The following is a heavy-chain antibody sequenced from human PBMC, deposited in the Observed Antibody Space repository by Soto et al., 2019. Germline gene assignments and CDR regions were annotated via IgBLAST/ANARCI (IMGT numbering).Heavy chain of an antibody. CDR1: GFTFSSYA. D-gene: IGHD1-1*01. J-gene: IGHJ6*02. Sequence: EVQLLESGGGLVQPGGSLRLSCAASGFTFSSYAMSWVRQAPGKGLEWVSAISGSGGSTYYADSVKGRFTISRDNSKNPLYLQMSTLSAADTSVYYCAKPRCPGGYYYYGMDVWGQGTTVTVSS. V-gene: IGHV3-23*01. CDR2: ISGSGGST. CDR3: AKPRCPGGYYYYGMDV.